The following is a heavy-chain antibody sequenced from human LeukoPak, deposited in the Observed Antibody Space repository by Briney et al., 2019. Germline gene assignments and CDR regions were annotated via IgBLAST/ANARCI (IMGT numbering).Heavy chain of an antibody. Sequence: GGSLRLSCAASGFTFSDYYMSWIRQAPGKGLEWVSYISSSSSYTSYADSVKGRFTISRDNAKNSLYLQMHSLRVEDTAVYYCAREYSSSSYYYGMDVWGQGTTVTVSS. CDR3: AREYSSSSYYYGMDV. CDR1: GFTFSDYY. D-gene: IGHD6-6*01. J-gene: IGHJ6*02. V-gene: IGHV3-11*06. CDR2: ISSSSSYT.